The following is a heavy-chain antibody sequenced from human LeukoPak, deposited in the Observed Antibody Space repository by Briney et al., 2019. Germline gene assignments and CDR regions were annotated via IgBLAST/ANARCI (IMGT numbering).Heavy chain of an antibody. CDR1: GFSLSTSGMC. CDR3: ARSGSGWYGMDV. V-gene: IGHV2-70*01. Sequence: SGPTLVNPTQTLTLTCTFSGFSLSTSGMCVSWIRQPPGKALEWLALIDWDDDKYYSTSLRTRLTISKDTSKNQVDLTMTNMDPVDTATYYCARSGSGWYGMDVWGQGTTVTVSS. J-gene: IGHJ6*02. D-gene: IGHD6-19*01. CDR2: IDWDDDK.